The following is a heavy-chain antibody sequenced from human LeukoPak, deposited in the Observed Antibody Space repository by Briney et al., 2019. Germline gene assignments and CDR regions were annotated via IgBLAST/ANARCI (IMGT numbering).Heavy chain of an antibody. V-gene: IGHV1-69*05. CDR2: IIPIFGTA. CDR1: GGTFSSYA. D-gene: IGHD2-15*01. Sequence: SVKVSCKASGGTFSSYAISWVRQAPGQGLEWMGGIIPIFGTANYAQKFQGRVTITTDESTSTAYMELSSLRAEDTAVYYCARASPYFYCSGGSCYFHPWGQGTLVTVSS. CDR3: ARASPYFYCSGGSCYFHP. J-gene: IGHJ5*02.